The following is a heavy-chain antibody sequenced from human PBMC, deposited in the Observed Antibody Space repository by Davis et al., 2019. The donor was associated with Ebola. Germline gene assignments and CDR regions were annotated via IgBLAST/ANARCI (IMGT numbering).Heavy chain of an antibody. CDR3: ASRYCRGGSCSLYN. Sequence: SETLSLTCTVSGASMSTYYWSWIRQPPGKGLGWAGYICFIGSTNYNPCLKRRVTISVDTSKNQFSLKLSSVTAANTAVYYCASRYCRGGSCSLYNWDQGTLVTVSS. J-gene: IGHJ4*02. CDR1: GASMSTYY. V-gene: IGHV4-59*12. CDR2: ICFIGST. D-gene: IGHD2-15*01.